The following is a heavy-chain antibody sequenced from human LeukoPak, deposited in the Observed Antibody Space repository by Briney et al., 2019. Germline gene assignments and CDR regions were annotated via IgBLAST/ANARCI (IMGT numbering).Heavy chain of an antibody. CDR1: GYTSTGYY. V-gene: IGHV1-2*02. J-gene: IGHJ4*02. CDR2: INPNSGGT. CDR3: ARVDSWYGGVDY. Sequence: ASVKVSCKASGYTSTGYYMHWVRQAPGQGLEWMGWINPNSGGTNYAQKFQGRVTMTRDTSISTAYMELSRLRSDDTAVYYCARVDSWYGGVDYWGQGTLVTVSS. D-gene: IGHD6-13*01.